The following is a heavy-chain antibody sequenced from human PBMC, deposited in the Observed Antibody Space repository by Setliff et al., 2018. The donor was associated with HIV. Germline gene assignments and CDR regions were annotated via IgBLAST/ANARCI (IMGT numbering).Heavy chain of an antibody. CDR3: ARVHITMLRGVTGWFDP. D-gene: IGHD3-10*01. V-gene: IGHV3-53*05. CDR1: GSIVSDTY. CDR2: IYSGGST. J-gene: IGHJ5*02. Sequence: PGGSLRLSCAASGSIVSDTYMSWVRQAPGKGLEWVSVIYSGGSTYYADSVKGRFTISRDNSKNTLYLQMNSLRAEDTAVYYCARVHITMLRGVTGWFDPWGQGTLVTVSS.